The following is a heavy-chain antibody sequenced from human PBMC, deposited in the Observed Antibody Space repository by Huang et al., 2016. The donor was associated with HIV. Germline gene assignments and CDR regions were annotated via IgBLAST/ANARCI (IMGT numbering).Heavy chain of an antibody. V-gene: IGHV3-7*01. J-gene: IGHJ4*02. D-gene: IGHD6-19*01. Sequence: EVQLVESGGGLVQPGGSLRLSCAASGFTFSSYWMSWVCQAPGKGLEWVANIKQDGSEKDYVDSVKGLFTISRDNAKNSLYLQMKSLRAEDTAVYYCARKDWQWLDYWGQGTRVTVSS. CDR2: IKQDGSEK. CDR1: GFTFSSYW. CDR3: ARKDWQWLDY.